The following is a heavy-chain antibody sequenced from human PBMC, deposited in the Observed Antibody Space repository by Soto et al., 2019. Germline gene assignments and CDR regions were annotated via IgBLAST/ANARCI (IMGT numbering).Heavy chain of an antibody. CDR2: IFSSGTT. CDR3: ARVPSPFDYYYAMDV. V-gene: IGHV4-30-4*01. J-gene: IGHJ6*02. Sequence: SETLSLTCTVSGDSISSGNKYWSWIRQAPGKGLEWIGYIFSSGTTYYNPSLKSRLTMSLDTSQNQFSLRLASVTDADSAVYYCARVPSPFDYYYAMDVWGQGTTVTAP. D-gene: IGHD3-16*01. CDR1: GDSISSGNKY.